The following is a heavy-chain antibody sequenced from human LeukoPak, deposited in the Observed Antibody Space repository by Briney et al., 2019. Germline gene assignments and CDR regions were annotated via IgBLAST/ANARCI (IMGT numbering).Heavy chain of an antibody. CDR2: INPSGGST. CDR3: AGQPGQGNWFDP. J-gene: IGHJ5*02. V-gene: IGHV1-46*01. CDR1: GYTFTGYY. Sequence: ASVKVSCKASGYTFTGYYMHWVRQAPGQGLEWMGIINPSGGSTSYAQKFQGRVTMTRDTSTSTVYMELSSLRSEDTAVYYCAGQPGQGNWFDPWGQGTLVTVPS. D-gene: IGHD1-14*01.